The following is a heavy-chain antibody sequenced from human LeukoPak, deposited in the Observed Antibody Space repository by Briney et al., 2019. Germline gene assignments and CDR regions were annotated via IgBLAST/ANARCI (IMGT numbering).Heavy chain of an antibody. CDR1: GFTFSRYW. V-gene: IGHV3-49*04. D-gene: IGHD7-27*01. CDR2: IRSKAFGETA. CDR3: TRDRGSSTLGDY. Sequence: PGGSLRLSCAASGFTFSRYWMHWVRQAPGKGLEWVGFIRSKAFGETAEYAASVKGRFTISRDDSKSIAYLQMNSLKTEDTAVYYCTRDRGSSTLGDYWGQGTLVTVSS. J-gene: IGHJ4*02.